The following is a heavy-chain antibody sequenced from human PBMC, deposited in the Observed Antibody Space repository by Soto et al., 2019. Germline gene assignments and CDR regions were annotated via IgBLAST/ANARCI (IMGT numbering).Heavy chain of an antibody. CDR1: GGSISRYF. CDR2: VFYTGST. J-gene: IGHJ5*02. Sequence: SETLSLTCTVSGGSISRYFWSWIRQSPGKGLEWIGYVFYTGSTTYNPSLKSRVTISIDTSKNQFSLKLSSLTAADTAVYYCAHFSDLEWFDPWGQGTLVTVSS. CDR3: AHFSDLEWFDP. D-gene: IGHD2-21*01. V-gene: IGHV4-59*01.